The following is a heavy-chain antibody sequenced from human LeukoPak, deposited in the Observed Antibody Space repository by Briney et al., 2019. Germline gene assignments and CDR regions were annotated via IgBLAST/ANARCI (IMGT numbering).Heavy chain of an antibody. Sequence: PSETLSLTCTVSGGSISSSSYSWGWIRQPPGKGLEWIGGIYYSGSTYYNPSLKSRVTISLDTSKNQFSLKLRSVTASDTAVYYCARDYDFWSGSFRGDWFDPWGQGILVTVSS. CDR1: GGSISSSSYS. V-gene: IGHV4-39*07. D-gene: IGHD3-3*01. J-gene: IGHJ5*01. CDR2: IYYSGST. CDR3: ARDYDFWSGSFRGDWFDP.